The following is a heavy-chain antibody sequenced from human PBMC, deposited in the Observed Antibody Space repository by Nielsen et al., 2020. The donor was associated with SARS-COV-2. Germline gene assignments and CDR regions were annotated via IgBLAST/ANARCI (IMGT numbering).Heavy chain of an antibody. Sequence: WIRQPPGKGLEWVAVISYDGSNKYYADSVKGRFTISRDNAKNTLYLQMNSLRAEDTAVYYCARGAPYDFWSGTQNYFDYWGQGTLVTVSS. J-gene: IGHJ4*02. CDR2: ISYDGSNK. CDR3: ARGAPYDFWSGTQNYFDY. V-gene: IGHV3-30*04. D-gene: IGHD3-3*01.